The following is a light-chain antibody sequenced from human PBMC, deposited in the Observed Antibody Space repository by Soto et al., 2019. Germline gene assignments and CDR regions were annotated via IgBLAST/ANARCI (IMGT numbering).Light chain of an antibody. CDR1: QSVSSSY. CDR3: QQYDSSPPYT. Sequence: EIVLTQSPGTLSLSPGERATLSCRASQSVSSSYLAWYQQKPGQAPRLLIYCASSRATGIPDRFSGSGTGKYLTLTISRLEPQDFALYYCQQYDSSPPYTFGQATKQEIK. J-gene: IGKJ2*01. V-gene: IGKV3-20*01. CDR2: CAS.